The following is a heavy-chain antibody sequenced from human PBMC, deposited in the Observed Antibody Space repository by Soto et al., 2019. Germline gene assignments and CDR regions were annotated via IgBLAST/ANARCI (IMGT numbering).Heavy chain of an antibody. CDR3: ARDGDYGDFDY. Sequence: LSLTCAASGFTFSSYSMNWVRPAPGKGLEWVSSISSSSSYIYYADSVKGRFTISRDNAKNSLYLQMNSLRAEDTAVYYCARDGDYGDFDYWGQGTLVTVSS. V-gene: IGHV3-21*01. D-gene: IGHD4-17*01. J-gene: IGHJ4*02. CDR2: ISSSSSYI. CDR1: GFTFSSYS.